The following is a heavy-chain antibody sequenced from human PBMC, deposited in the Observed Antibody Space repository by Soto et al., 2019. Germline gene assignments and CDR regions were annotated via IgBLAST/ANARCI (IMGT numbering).Heavy chain of an antibody. D-gene: IGHD2-15*01. J-gene: IGHJ4*02. CDR1: GYTFTGYY. CDR3: ARSYCSGGSCYWSFDY. CDR2: INPNSGGT. V-gene: IGHV1-2*04. Sequence: GASVKVSCKASGYTFTGYYMHWARQAPGQGLEWMGWINPNSGGTNYAQKFQGWVTMTRDTSISTAYMELSRLRSDDTAVYYCARSYCSGGSCYWSFDYWGQGTLVTVSS.